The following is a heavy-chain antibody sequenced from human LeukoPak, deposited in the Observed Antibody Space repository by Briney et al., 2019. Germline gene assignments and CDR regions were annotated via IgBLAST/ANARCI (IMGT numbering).Heavy chain of an antibody. CDR1: GYTFTGYY. CDR2: INPNSGGT. V-gene: IGHV1-2*02. Sequence: GASVKVSCKASGYTFTGYYMHWVRQAPGQGLEWMGWINPNSGGTNYAQKFQGRVTMTRDTSISTAYMELSRLRSDDTAVYYCARVQSHVLLWFGELLTPGGYYFDYWGQGTLVTASS. CDR3: ARVQSHVLLWFGELLTPGGYYFDY. D-gene: IGHD3-10*01. J-gene: IGHJ4*02.